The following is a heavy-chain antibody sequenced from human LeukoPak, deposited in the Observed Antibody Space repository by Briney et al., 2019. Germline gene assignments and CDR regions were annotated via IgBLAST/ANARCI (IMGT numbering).Heavy chain of an antibody. CDR1: GGSISSSSYY. D-gene: IGHD5-12*01. CDR3: AGEASRYGLSWFDP. Sequence: PSETLSLTCTVSGGSISSSSYYWGWIRQPPGKGLEWIGSIYHSGSTYYNPSLKSRVTIPVDKSKNQFSLKLSSVTAADTAVYYCAGEASRYGLSWFDPWGQGTLVTVSS. CDR2: IYHSGST. J-gene: IGHJ5*02. V-gene: IGHV4-39*07.